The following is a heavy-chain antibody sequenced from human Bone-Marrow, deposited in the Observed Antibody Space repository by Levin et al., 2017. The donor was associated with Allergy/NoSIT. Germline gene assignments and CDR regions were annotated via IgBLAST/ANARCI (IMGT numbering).Heavy chain of an antibody. V-gene: IGHV3-53*01. J-gene: IGHJ4*02. CDR3: ARVDENYYHFDY. Sequence: GGSLRLSCVASGFTISSNYMTWVRQAPGKGLEWVSVIYSGGNTYYADSVKGRFTISRDNSKNTLYLQLNSLRAEDTALYYCARVDENYYHFDYWGQGTLVTVSS. D-gene: IGHD1-26*01. CDR2: IYSGGNT. CDR1: GFTISSNY.